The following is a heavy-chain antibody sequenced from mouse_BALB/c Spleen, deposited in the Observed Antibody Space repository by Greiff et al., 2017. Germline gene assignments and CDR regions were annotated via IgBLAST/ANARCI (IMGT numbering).Heavy chain of an antibody. CDR1: GFTFTDYY. D-gene: IGHD4-1*01. CDR2: IRNKANGYTT. V-gene: IGHV7-3*02. Sequence: EVKLVESGGGLVQPGGSLRLSCATSGFTFTDYYMSWVRQPPGKALEWLGFIRNKANGYTTEYSASVKGRFTISSDNSQSILYLQMNTLRAEDSATYYCAREGDWDWYFDVWGAGTTVTVSS. J-gene: IGHJ1*01. CDR3: AREGDWDWYFDV.